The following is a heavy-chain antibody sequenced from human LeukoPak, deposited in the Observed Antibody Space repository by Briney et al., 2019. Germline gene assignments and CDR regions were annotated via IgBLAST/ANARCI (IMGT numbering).Heavy chain of an antibody. CDR3: ARGTFGTSTSFDD. CDR2: ITNDGRST. D-gene: IGHD2-2*01. CDR1: GFTFSSFW. Sequence: PGGSLRLSCAASGFTFSSFWMHWVRQAPGKGLVWVSRITNDGRSTSSADSVKGRFTISRDSAKNTLYLQMNSLRAEDTAVYYCARGTFGTSTSFDDWGQGTLVTASS. V-gene: IGHV3-74*01. J-gene: IGHJ4*02.